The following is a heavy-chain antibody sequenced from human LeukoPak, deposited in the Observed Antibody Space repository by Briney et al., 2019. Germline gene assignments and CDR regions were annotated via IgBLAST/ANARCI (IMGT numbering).Heavy chain of an antibody. Sequence: SVKVSCKASGGTFSSYAISWVRQAPGQGLEWMGGIIPIFGTANYAQKFQGRVTITADESTSTAYMGLSSLRSEGTAVYYCARDISGWFGYYYYMDVWGKGTTVTVSS. CDR3: ARDISGWFGYYYYMDV. CDR1: GGTFSSYA. V-gene: IGHV1-69*13. J-gene: IGHJ6*03. CDR2: IIPIFGTA. D-gene: IGHD6-19*01.